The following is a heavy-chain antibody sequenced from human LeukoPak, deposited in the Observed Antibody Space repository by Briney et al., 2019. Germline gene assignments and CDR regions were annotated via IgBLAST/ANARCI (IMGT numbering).Heavy chain of an antibody. J-gene: IGHJ4*02. CDR2: TNYNGGST. CDR1: GFTFSSYA. V-gene: IGHV3-64*04. Sequence: GGSLRLSCLASGFTFSSYAMHWVRQAPGKGLEYVSATNYNGGSTYYTDPVKGRFTASRDNSKNTLYLQMNSLRAEDTAVYYCARDRYYDSSGYPSDWGQGTLVTVSS. CDR3: ARDRYYDSSGYPSD. D-gene: IGHD3-22*01.